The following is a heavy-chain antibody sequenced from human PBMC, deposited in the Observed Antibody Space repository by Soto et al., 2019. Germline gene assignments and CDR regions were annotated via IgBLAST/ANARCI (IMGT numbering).Heavy chain of an antibody. Sequence: ASVKVSCKASGYTFTSYYMHWVRQAPGQGLEWMGIINPSGGSTSYAQKFQGRVTMTRDTSTSTVYMELSSLRSEDTAVYYCAREGVTTESYYYGMDVWDQGTTVTVSS. J-gene: IGHJ6*02. V-gene: IGHV1-46*01. CDR3: AREGVTTESYYYGMDV. D-gene: IGHD3-10*01. CDR1: GYTFTSYY. CDR2: INPSGGST.